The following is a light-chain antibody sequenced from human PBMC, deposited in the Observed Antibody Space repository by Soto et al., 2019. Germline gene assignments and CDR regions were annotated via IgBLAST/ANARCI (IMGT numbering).Light chain of an antibody. CDR1: QSISSW. V-gene: IGKV1-5*03. CDR2: KAS. Sequence: IQIILFPYPLSASLGDRFTITCRASQSISSWLAWYQQKPGKAPKLLIYKASSLESGVPSRFSGSGSGTEFTLTIISLQPDDFATYYCQQYNSYSWTFGHGTKVDI. J-gene: IGKJ1*01. CDR3: QQYNSYSWT.